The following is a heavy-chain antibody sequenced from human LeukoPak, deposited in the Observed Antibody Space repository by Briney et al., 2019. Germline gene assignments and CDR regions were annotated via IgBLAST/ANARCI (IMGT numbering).Heavy chain of an antibody. CDR1: GGSISSYY. Sequence: SETLSLTCTVSGGSISSYYWGWIRQPPGKGLEWIGSIYYSGSTYYNPSLKSRVTISVDTSKNQYSLKLSSVTAADTAVYYCARRRGGMISIDYWGQGTLVTVSS. D-gene: IGHD3-16*01. J-gene: IGHJ4*02. V-gene: IGHV4-39*01. CDR3: ARRRGGMISIDY. CDR2: IYYSGST.